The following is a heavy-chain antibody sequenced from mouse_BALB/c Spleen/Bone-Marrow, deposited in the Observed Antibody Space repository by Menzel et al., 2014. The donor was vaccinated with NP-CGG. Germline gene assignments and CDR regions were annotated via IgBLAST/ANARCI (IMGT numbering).Heavy chain of an antibody. CDR1: GFAFSSYD. J-gene: IGHJ2*01. D-gene: IGHD1-1*01. V-gene: IGHV5-12-1*01. CDR3: AREVLRDYFDY. CDR2: ISSGGGST. Sequence: EVKLVESGGGLVKPGGSLKLSCAASGFAFSSYDMSWVRQTPEKRLEWVAHISSGGGSTYYPDTVKGRFTISRDNAKNTLYLQMSSLKSEDTAMYYCAREVLRDYFDYWGQGTTLTVSS.